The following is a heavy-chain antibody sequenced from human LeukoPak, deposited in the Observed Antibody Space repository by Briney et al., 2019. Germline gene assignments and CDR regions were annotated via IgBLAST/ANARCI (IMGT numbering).Heavy chain of an antibody. CDR2: IIPIFGTA. V-gene: IGHV1-69*05. Sequence: ASLKVSCKASGGTFSSYAISWVRQAPGQGLEWMGGIIPIFGTANYAQKFQGRVTITTDESTSTAYMELSSLRPEDTAVYYCAVAGDGYNNYWGQGTLVTVSS. J-gene: IGHJ4*02. D-gene: IGHD5-24*01. CDR3: AVAGDGYNNY. CDR1: GGTFSSYA.